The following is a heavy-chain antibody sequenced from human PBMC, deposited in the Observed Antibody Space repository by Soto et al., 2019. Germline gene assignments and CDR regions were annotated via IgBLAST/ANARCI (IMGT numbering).Heavy chain of an antibody. D-gene: IGHD6-19*01. CDR2: ISGTVGTT. J-gene: IGHJ4*02. Sequence: PGGSLRLSCAASGFTFSSYAMSWVRQAPGKGLEWVSVISGTVGTTYYADSVRGRFTISRDNSKNTLYLQMNSLRAEDTAVYYCAKLAQQWPVEYNFDFWGQGTLVTVSS. CDR3: AKLAQQWPVEYNFDF. CDR1: GFTFSSYA. V-gene: IGHV3-23*01.